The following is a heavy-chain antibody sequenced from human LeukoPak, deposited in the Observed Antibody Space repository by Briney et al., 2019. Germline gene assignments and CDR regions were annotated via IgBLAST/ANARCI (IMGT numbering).Heavy chain of an antibody. V-gene: IGHV1-69*05. J-gene: IGHJ6*03. CDR2: IIPIFGTA. CDR1: GGTFSSYA. Sequence: SVKVSCKASGGTFSSYAISWVRQAPGQGLEWMGRIIPIFGTANYAQKFQGRVTITTDESTNTAYMELSSLRSEDTAVYYCARGRSSSSWYDYYYYYMDVWGKGTTVTVSS. CDR3: ARGRSSSSWYDYYYYYMDV. D-gene: IGHD6-13*01.